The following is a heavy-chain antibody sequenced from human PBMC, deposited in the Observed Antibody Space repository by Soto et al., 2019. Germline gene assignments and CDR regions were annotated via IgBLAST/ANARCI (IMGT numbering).Heavy chain of an antibody. CDR2: ISYDGSNK. CDR3: ARGGSYYGHSDYYFDY. V-gene: IGHV3-30-3*01. D-gene: IGHD1-26*01. J-gene: IGHJ4*02. CDR1: GFTFSSYA. Sequence: QVQLVESGGGVVQPGRSLRLSCAASGFTFSSYAMHWVRQAPGKGLEWVAVISYDGSNKYYADSVKGRFTISRDNSKNTLYLRMNSLRAEDTAVYYCARGGSYYGHSDYYFDYWGQGTLVTVSS.